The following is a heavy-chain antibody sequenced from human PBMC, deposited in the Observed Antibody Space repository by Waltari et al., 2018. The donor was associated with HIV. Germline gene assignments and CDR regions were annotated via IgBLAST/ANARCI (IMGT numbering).Heavy chain of an antibody. V-gene: IGHV3-30*02. Sequence: QVQLVESGGGVVQPGGSLRLSCAASGFTFSSYGMHWVRKAPGKGLGWVAFRRYDGSNKYYADSVKGRFTSSRDNSKNTLYLQMNSLRAEDTAVYYCAKEWRYCSSTSCYHNGMDVWGQGTTVTVSS. CDR1: GFTFSSYG. CDR3: AKEWRYCSSTSCYHNGMDV. CDR2: RRYDGSNK. J-gene: IGHJ6*02. D-gene: IGHD2-2*01.